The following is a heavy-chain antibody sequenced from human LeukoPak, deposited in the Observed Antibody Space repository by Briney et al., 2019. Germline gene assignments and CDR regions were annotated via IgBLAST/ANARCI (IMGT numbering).Heavy chain of an antibody. CDR2: INHSGST. CDR1: GGSFSGYD. CDR3: ARGRSTPHYYYGMDV. Sequence: SETLSLTCAVYGGSFSGYDWSWIRQPPGKGPEWIGEINHSGSTNYNPSLKSRVTISVDTSKNQFSLKLSSVTAADTAVYYCARGRSTPHYYYGMDVWGQGTTVTVSS. D-gene: IGHD2-2*01. J-gene: IGHJ6*02. V-gene: IGHV4-34*01.